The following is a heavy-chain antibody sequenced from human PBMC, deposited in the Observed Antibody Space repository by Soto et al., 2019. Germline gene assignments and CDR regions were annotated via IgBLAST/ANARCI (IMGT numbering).Heavy chain of an antibody. D-gene: IGHD3-3*01. CDR2: IYYSGST. J-gene: IGHJ6*02. Sequence: SETLSLTCTVSGGSVSSGSYYWSWIRQPPGKGLEWIGYIYYSGSTNYNPSLKSRVTISVDTSKNQFSLKLSSVTAADTAVYYCASGGTTIFGVVIPFGMDVWGQGTTVTVSS. CDR1: GGSVSSGSYY. CDR3: ASGGTTIFGVVIPFGMDV. V-gene: IGHV4-61*01.